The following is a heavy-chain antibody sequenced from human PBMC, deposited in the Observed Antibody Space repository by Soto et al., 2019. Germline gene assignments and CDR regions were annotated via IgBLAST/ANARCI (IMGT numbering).Heavy chain of an antibody. D-gene: IGHD2-15*01. CDR2: IYSGGST. Sequence: LRLSCAASGFTVSSNYMNWVRQAPGKGLEWVSVIYSGGSTYYADSVKGRFTISRHNSKNTLYLQMNSLRAEDTAVYYCASRKVVVVAATQMDYFDYWGQGTLVTVSS. CDR3: ASRKVVVVAATQMDYFDY. CDR1: GFTVSSNY. V-gene: IGHV3-53*04. J-gene: IGHJ4*02.